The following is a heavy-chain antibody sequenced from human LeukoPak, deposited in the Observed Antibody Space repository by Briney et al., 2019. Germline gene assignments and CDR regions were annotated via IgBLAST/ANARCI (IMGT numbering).Heavy chain of an antibody. D-gene: IGHD2/OR15-2a*01. Sequence: PSETLSLTCAVSGYSISSGYYWGWIRQPPGKGLEWIGSIYHSGAIYYNPSLKSRVTISVDTSRNQFSLKLSSATAADTAVYYCARTYWSGTFYFDWWGQGILVTVSS. CDR3: ARTYWSGTFYFDW. V-gene: IGHV4-38-2*01. CDR2: IYHSGAI. CDR1: GYSISSGYY. J-gene: IGHJ4*02.